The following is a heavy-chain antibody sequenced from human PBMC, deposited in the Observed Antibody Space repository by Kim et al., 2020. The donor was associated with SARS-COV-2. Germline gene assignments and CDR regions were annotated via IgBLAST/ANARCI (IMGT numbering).Heavy chain of an antibody. Sequence: SQTLSLTCAISGDSVSSNSAAWNWIRQSPSRGLEWLGRTYYRSKWYNDYAVSVKSRITINPDTSKNQFSLQLNSVTPEDTAVYYCARSPNLGYSSGWHVRYYYGMDVWGQGTTVTVSS. D-gene: IGHD6-19*01. V-gene: IGHV6-1*01. CDR2: TYYRSKWYN. J-gene: IGHJ6*02. CDR1: GDSVSSNSAA. CDR3: ARSPNLGYSSGWHVRYYYGMDV.